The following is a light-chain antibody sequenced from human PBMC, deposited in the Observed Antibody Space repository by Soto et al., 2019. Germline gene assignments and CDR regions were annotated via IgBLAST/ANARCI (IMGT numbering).Light chain of an antibody. J-gene: IGKJ1*01. CDR1: QSVSNNY. CDR3: QQYISSPLT. CDR2: GAS. V-gene: IGKV3-20*01. Sequence: EIVFTQSPGTLSFSPGERATLSCRASQSVSNNYLAWYQQKPGQAPRLVIYGASNRATGIPDRFSASGSGTDFTLTISRLEPEDFAVYYCQQYISSPLTFGQGTKVDIK.